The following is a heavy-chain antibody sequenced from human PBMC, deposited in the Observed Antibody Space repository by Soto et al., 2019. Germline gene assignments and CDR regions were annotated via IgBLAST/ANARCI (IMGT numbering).Heavy chain of an antibody. Sequence: PSETLSLTCTVSGGSINSYYWYWIRQPAGKGLEWIGRIYISGSTNYNPSLKSRVTMSIDTSKNQFSLKVSSVTAADTAVYSCARCALVVVPAPGFDPWGRGPLVTSSS. CDR2: IYISGST. D-gene: IGHD2-2*01. CDR1: GGSINSYY. J-gene: IGHJ5*02. V-gene: IGHV4-4*07. CDR3: ARCALVVVPAPGFDP.